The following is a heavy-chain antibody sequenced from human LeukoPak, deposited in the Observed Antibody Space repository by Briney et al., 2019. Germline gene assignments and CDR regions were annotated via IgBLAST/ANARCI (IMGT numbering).Heavy chain of an antibody. CDR2: INHSGST. CDR3: ARFPYGSGSP. J-gene: IGHJ5*02. CDR1: GGSSSGYY. Sequence: SETLSLTCAVYGGSSSGYYWSWIRQPPGKGLEWIGEINHSGSTNYDPSLKSRVTISVDTSKNQFSLKLSSVTAADTAVYYCARFPYGSGSPWGQGTLVTVSS. V-gene: IGHV4-34*01. D-gene: IGHD3-10*01.